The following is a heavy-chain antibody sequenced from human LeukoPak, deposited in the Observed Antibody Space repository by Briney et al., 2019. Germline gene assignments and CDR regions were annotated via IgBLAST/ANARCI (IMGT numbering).Heavy chain of an antibody. D-gene: IGHD4-17*01. CDR2: IRGSDGST. CDR3: AKGTGTGY. Sequence: PTGGSLRLSCAASGFTFSSYAMSWVRQAPGKGLEWVSVIRGSDGSTYYADSVKGRFTISRDNSRNTLYLQMNNLRAEDTAVYYCAKGTGTGYWGQGTLVTVSS. CDR1: GFTFSSYA. J-gene: IGHJ4*02. V-gene: IGHV3-23*01.